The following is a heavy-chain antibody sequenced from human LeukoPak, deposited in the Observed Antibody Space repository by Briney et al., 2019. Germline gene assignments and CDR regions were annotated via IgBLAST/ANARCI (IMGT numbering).Heavy chain of an antibody. Sequence: PGGSLRLSCAASGFTVSSNYMSWVRQAPGKGLEWVSVIYSGGSTYYADSVKGRFTIPRDNSKNTLYLQMNSLRAEDTAVYYCARGHYDYYYYGMDVWGQGTTVTVSS. V-gene: IGHV3-53*01. CDR2: IYSGGST. CDR3: ARGHYDYYYYGMDV. J-gene: IGHJ6*02. D-gene: IGHD3-16*01. CDR1: GFTVSSNY.